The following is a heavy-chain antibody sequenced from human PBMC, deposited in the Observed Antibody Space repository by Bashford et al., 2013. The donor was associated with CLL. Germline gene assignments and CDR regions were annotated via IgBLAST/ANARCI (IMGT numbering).Heavy chain of an antibody. CDR2: INHSGST. Sequence: SETLSLTCAVYGGSFSGYYWSWIRQPPGKGLEWIGEINHSGSTNYNPSLKSRVTISVDTSKNQFSLKLSSVTAADTAVYYCARGPTIVVVINPGEPYYYYYYGMDVWGQGTTVTVSS. D-gene: IGHD3-22*01. CDR3: ARGPTIVVVINPGEPYYYYYYGMDV. CDR1: GGSFSGYY. J-gene: IGHJ6*02. V-gene: IGHV4-34*01.